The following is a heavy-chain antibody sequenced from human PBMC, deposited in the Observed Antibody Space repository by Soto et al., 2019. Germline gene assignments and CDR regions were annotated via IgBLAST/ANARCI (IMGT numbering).Heavy chain of an antibody. CDR3: ARAEYDYRPPQSYGLDV. Sequence: GESLKISCKGSGYSFTSYWISWVRQMPGKGLEWMGRIDPSDSYTNYSPSFQGHVTISADKSISTAYLQWSSLKASDTAMYYCARAEYDYRPPQSYGLDVWGQGTTVTVSS. D-gene: IGHD5-12*01. J-gene: IGHJ6*02. V-gene: IGHV5-10-1*01. CDR1: GYSFTSYW. CDR2: IDPSDSYT.